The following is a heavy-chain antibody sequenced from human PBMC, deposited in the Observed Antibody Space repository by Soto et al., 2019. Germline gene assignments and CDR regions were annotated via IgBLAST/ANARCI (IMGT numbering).Heavy chain of an antibody. CDR2: INAGNGNT. V-gene: IGHV1-3*01. D-gene: IGHD6-13*01. CDR1: GYTFTNYA. J-gene: IGHJ1*01. CDR3: AREYPSPSSSWREYFQP. Sequence: QVQLVQSGAEVKEPGASVKVSCKASGYTFTNYAMHWLRQAPGQRLEWMGWINAGNGNTKSSEKLQGRVTFARDTSATTAYMELSSLRSEDTAVYYCAREYPSPSSSWREYFQPWGQGTLVTVFS.